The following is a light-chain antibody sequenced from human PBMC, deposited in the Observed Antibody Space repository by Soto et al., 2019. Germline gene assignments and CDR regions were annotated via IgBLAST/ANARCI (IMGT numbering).Light chain of an antibody. Sequence: DIQMTQSPASLSAFVGDSVTFTCRARQGISKYLAWYHQKTGKVPKLLVYAASTLHSPVPSRISGSGSGTEFTLTIRSLQPEDVGTYYCQHYHGTPFTFGPGTKSDIK. V-gene: IGKV1-27*01. CDR2: AAS. CDR3: QHYHGTPFT. CDR1: QGISKY. J-gene: IGKJ3*01.